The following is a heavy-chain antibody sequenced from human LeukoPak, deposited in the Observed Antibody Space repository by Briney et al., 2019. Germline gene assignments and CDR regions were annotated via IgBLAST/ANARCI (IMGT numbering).Heavy chain of an antibody. CDR1: RFPSTMFG. CDR3: AKEQRIRHCSEGVCMEGYYFDY. J-gene: IGHJ4*02. D-gene: IGHD2-8*01. Sequence: VRSLGLSSTRSRFPSTMFGITSVPEAPGHGRNWFSASTPAVVVTNYADSVKGRFTISRDYSKNMVFLQMNSLRPEDTAVYYCAKEQRIRHCSEGVCMEGYYFDYWGQGSLVTVSS. CDR2: STPAVVVT. V-gene: IGHV3-23*05.